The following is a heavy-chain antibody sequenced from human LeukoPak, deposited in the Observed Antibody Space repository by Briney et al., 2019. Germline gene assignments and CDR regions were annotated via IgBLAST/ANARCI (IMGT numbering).Heavy chain of an antibody. D-gene: IGHD2-15*01. CDR1: GFTFSSYS. J-gene: IGHJ1*01. V-gene: IGHV3-48*04. CDR2: ISSSSSII. CDR3: ARRTAGDCTGGSCYGFQH. Sequence: GGSLRLSCAASGFTFSSYSMNWVRQAPEKGLEWVSYISSSSSIIYYADSVKGRFTISRDNAKNSLYLQMNSLRAEDTAVYYCARRTAGDCTGGSCYGFQHWGQGTLVTVSS.